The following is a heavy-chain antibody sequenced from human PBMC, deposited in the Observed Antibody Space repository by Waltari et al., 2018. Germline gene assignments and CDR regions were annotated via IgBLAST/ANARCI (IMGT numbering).Heavy chain of an antibody. J-gene: IGHJ5*02. V-gene: IGHV4-4*09. CDR1: GDSINSES. D-gene: IGHD6-13*01. CDR2: IYPTGRA. Sequence: QVQLQPSGPGLVNLSETLSLTCTVAGDSINSESWSWIRQPPGKGLEWVGYIYPTGRASYNPSLERRVTISLDTSNNQVSLRLHSVTAADTAIYYCTKSGHSWSDRNFFDPWGQGIKVTVAS. CDR3: TKSGHSWSDRNFFDP.